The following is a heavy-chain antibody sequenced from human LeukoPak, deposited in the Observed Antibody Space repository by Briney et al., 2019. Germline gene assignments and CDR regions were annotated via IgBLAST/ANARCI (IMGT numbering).Heavy chain of an antibody. Sequence: GSLRLSCAASGFTFSDYYMSWIRQAPGKGLEWIGSIYYSGSTYYNPSLKSRVTISVDTSKNQFSLKLSSVTAADTAVYYCARDHWGRYCSGGSCYLEPLNWFDPWGQGTLVTVSS. J-gene: IGHJ5*02. CDR3: ARDHWGRYCSGGSCYLEPLNWFDP. V-gene: IGHV4-38-2*02. D-gene: IGHD2-15*01. CDR1: GFTFSDYY. CDR2: IYYSGST.